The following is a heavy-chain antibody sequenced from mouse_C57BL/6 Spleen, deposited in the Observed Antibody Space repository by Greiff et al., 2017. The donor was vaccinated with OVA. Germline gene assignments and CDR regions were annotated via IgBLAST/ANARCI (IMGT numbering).Heavy chain of an antibody. CDR3: ASYDGYYPAWFAY. CDR2: ISAGGSYT. CDR1: GFTFSSYA. D-gene: IGHD2-3*01. Sequence: EVKVVESGGGLVKPGGSLKLSCAASGFTFSSYAMSWVRQTPEKRLEWVATISAGGSYTYYPDNVKGRFTISRDNAKNNLYLQLSHLKSEDTAMYYCASYDGYYPAWFAYWGQGTLVTVSA. V-gene: IGHV5-4*03. J-gene: IGHJ3*01.